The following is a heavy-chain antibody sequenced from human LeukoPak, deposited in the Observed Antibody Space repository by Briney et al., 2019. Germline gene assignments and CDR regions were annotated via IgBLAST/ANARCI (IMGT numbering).Heavy chain of an antibody. Sequence: SQTLSLTCTVSGGSISSGSYYWSWIRQPAGKGLEWIERIYTSGSTNYNPSLKSRVTISVDTSKNQFSLKLSSVTAADTAVYYCARYTAMDLYYFDYWGQGTLVTVSS. CDR3: ARYTAMDLYYFDY. J-gene: IGHJ4*02. CDR1: GGSISSGSYY. CDR2: IYTSGST. V-gene: IGHV4-61*02. D-gene: IGHD5-18*01.